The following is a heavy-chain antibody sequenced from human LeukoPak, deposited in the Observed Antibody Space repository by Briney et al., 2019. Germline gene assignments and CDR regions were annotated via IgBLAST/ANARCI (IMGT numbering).Heavy chain of an antibody. CDR3: AREGRITMIVVTGYDY. V-gene: IGHV3-21*01. Sequence: PGGSLRLSCAASGFTFSSYSMNWVRQAPGKGLEWVSSISSSSSYIYYADSVKGRFTISRDNAKNSLYLQMNSLRAEDTAVYYCAREGRITMIVVTGYDYWGQGTLVTVSS. CDR2: ISSSSSYI. D-gene: IGHD3-22*01. J-gene: IGHJ4*02. CDR1: GFTFSSYS.